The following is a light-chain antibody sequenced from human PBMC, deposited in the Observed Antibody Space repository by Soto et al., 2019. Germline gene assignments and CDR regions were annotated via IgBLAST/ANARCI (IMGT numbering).Light chain of an antibody. J-gene: IGKJ5*01. CDR2: DAS. V-gene: IGKV1-33*01. CDR3: QQYDGLPT. Sequence: DIQMTQSPSSLSASVGDRVTITCQASQDISNYLNWYQQKPGKAPKVLIYDASNLGTGVPSRFSGGGSGTFFTFSISSLQPEDAATYYCQQYDGLPTFGQGTRLENK. CDR1: QDISNY.